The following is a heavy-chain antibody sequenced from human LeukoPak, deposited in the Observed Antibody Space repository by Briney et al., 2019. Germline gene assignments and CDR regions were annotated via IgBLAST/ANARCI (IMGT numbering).Heavy chain of an antibody. CDR1: GFTFNNFA. CDR3: AKPPRQGFFFDY. V-gene: IGHV3-23*01. J-gene: IGHJ4*02. CDR2: IVGSGGST. Sequence: GGSLRLSCAASGFTFNNFAMDWVRQAPGKGLEWVSTIVGSGGSTFYADSVKGRFTISRDTSKDTLYLQMNSLRADDTAVYYCAKPPRQGFFFDYWGQGTLVTVSS.